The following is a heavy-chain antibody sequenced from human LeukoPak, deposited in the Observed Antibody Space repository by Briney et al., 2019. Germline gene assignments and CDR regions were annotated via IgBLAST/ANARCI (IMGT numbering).Heavy chain of an antibody. CDR2: SNLNSGGT. V-gene: IGHV1-2*02. Sequence: GASVNLSCTASVYTVTVYSMYWGRQAPRQGLEWMGWSNLNSGGTNYAQTSQGRFTMTRDTPISTPYFELSSLRADATTVDYYSIASSYGYDFDYGGQGTLVTVST. D-gene: IGHD5-12*01. CDR1: VYTVTVYS. CDR3: SIASSYGYDFDY. J-gene: IGHJ4*02.